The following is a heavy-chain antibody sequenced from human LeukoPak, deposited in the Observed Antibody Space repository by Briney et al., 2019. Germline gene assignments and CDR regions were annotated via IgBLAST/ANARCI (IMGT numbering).Heavy chain of an antibody. V-gene: IGHV4-34*01. CDR3: ARDQGYGLASFDY. J-gene: IGHJ4*02. CDR2: INHSGST. Sequence: ASETLSLTCTVSGGSISSYYWSWIRQPPGKGLEWIGEINHSGSTNYNPSLKSRVTISVDTSKNQFSLKLSSVTAADTAVYYCARDQGYGLASFDYWGQGTLVTVSS. D-gene: IGHD5-18*01. CDR1: GGSISSYY.